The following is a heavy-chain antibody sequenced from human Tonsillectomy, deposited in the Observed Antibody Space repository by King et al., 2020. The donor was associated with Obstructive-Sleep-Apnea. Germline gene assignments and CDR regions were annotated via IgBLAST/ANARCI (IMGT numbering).Heavy chain of an antibody. J-gene: IGHJ4*02. Sequence: VQLVESGGGLVQPGGSLRLSCAASGFTFSSYWMSWVRQAPGKGLEWVANIKQDGSEKYYVDSVKGRFTISRDNAKNSLYLKMNSLRAEDTAVYYCERWRDGYYDILVGFDYWGQGTLVTVSS. CDR3: ERWRDGYYDILVGFDY. V-gene: IGHV3-7*03. CDR1: GFTFSSYW. D-gene: IGHD3-9*01. CDR2: IKQDGSEK.